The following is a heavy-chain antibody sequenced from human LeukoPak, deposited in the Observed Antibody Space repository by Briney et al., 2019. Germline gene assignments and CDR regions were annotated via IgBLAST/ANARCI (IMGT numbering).Heavy chain of an antibody. D-gene: IGHD1-26*01. J-gene: IGHJ5*02. V-gene: IGHV3-33*06. CDR2: IWYDGSNK. Sequence: GGSLRLSCAASGFTFGSYGMHWVRQAPGKGLEWVAVIWYDGSNKYYADSVKGRFTISRDNSKNTLYLQMNSLRAEDTAVYYCAKAQTYSGSYCSSWGQGTLVTVSS. CDR3: AKAQTYSGSYCSS. CDR1: GFTFGSYG.